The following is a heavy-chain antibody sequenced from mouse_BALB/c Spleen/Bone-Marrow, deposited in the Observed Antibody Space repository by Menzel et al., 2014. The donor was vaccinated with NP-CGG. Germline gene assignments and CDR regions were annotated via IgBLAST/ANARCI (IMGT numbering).Heavy chain of an antibody. CDR3: TRDRNNDTNWFFDV. CDR2: IRNKAKGYTT. Sequence: EVKVVDSGGGLVQPGGSLRLSCATSGFTFTDYYISWVRQPPGKALEWLGFIRNKAKGYTTECLPSVKGRFTISRDNSQSILYLQMNTLRAEDSATYYCTRDRNNDTNWFFDVWGAGTTVTVSS. V-gene: IGHV7-3*02. CDR1: GFTFTDYY. D-gene: IGHD2-12*01. J-gene: IGHJ1*01.